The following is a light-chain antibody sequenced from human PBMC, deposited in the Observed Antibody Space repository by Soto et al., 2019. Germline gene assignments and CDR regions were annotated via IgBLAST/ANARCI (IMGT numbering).Light chain of an antibody. Sequence: QSALTQPASVSGSPGQSITISCAGSSGDIGGNHYVSWFQQHPGKAPKVILHDVTIRPSGVSNRFSGSKSGNTASLTISGLQAEDEAMYYCNSFTTSSTLLFGGGTKLTVL. V-gene: IGLV2-14*01. CDR3: NSFTTSSTLL. J-gene: IGLJ3*02. CDR1: SGDIGGNHY. CDR2: DVT.